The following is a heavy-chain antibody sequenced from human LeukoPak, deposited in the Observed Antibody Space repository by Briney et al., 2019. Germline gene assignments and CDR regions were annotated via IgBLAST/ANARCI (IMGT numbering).Heavy chain of an antibody. V-gene: IGHV3-48*04. J-gene: IGHJ4*02. Sequence: GGSLRLSCAASGFTFSSHSMNWVRQAPGRGLEWISYIGPSGQTIYYADSVKGRFTISRDNVKKSLYLQMNSLRAEDTAVYYCAANLSRWGQGTLVTVSS. CDR1: GFTFSSHS. CDR3: AANLSR. CDR2: IGPSGQTI.